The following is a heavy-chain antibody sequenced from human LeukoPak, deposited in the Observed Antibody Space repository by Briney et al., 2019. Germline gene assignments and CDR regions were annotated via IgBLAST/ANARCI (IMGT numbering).Heavy chain of an antibody. D-gene: IGHD3-10*01. J-gene: IGHJ4*02. CDR1: GFTFSNYA. CDR3: ARDPILVRGYFDY. Sequence: QSGGSLRLSCAVSGFTFSNYAIHWDRQAPGKGLEWVALISFDGSNKYYADSVKGRFTISRDNSKNTLHLQMNSLRPEDTAIYYCARDPILVRGYFDYWGQGTLVTVSS. V-gene: IGHV3-30-3*01. CDR2: ISFDGSNK.